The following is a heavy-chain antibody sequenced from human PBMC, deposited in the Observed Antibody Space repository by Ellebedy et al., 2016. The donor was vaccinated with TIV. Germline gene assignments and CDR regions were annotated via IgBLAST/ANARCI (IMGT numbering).Heavy chain of an antibody. CDR2: IRSKANNYAT. J-gene: IGHJ6*02. CDR3: TRPAATYYGMDV. V-gene: IGHV3-73*01. CDR1: GFTFSGLA. D-gene: IGHD6-25*01. Sequence: GESLKISCAASGFTFSGLAIHFVRQASGKGLEWVGRIRSKANNYATEYTASVKGRFTISRDDSKNTAYLQMNSLKADDTAVYYCTRPAATYYGMDVWGQGTTVTVSS.